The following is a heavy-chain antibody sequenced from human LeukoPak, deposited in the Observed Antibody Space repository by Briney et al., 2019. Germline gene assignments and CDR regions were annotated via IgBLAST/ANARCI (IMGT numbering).Heavy chain of an antibody. CDR1: GYIFTGYY. CDR2: INPNSGGT. V-gene: IGHV1-2*07. J-gene: IGHJ4*02. CDR3: ARDRYGDGFAHLDY. Sequence: ASVKVSCKASGYIFTGYYMHWVRQAPGQGLEWMGWINPNSGGTNYAHKFQGRVTMTRDTSISTAYMELSRLRSDDTAVYYCARDRYGDGFAHLDYWGQGALVTVSS. D-gene: IGHD5-24*01.